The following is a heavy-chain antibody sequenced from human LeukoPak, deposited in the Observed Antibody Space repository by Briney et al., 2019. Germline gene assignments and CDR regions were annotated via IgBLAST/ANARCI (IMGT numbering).Heavy chain of an antibody. CDR2: IDTSGRA. J-gene: IGHJ5*02. V-gene: IGHV4-61*02. CDR1: GGSISSGTYY. D-gene: IGHD6-19*01. Sequence: PSETLSLTCTVSGGSISSGTYYWSWIRQPAGKGLEWIGRIDTSGRANYNPSLKSRVTISVDRSKNQFSLKLSSGTAADTAVYYCARHIPPAAVTGRVGWFDPWGQGTLVTVSS. CDR3: ARHIPPAAVTGRVGWFDP.